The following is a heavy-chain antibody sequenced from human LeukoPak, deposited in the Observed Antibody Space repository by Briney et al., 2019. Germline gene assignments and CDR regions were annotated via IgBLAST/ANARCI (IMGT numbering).Heavy chain of an antibody. V-gene: IGHV3-7*01. CDR2: MKQDGSEK. CDR3: ARGDSSGYYYYGLDV. CDR1: GLTFSNYW. Sequence: PGGSLRLSCAASGLTFSNYWMSWVRQAPGKGLEWVANMKQDGSEKYYVDSVKGRFTISRDNAKNSLYLQMNSLRAEDTGVYYCARGDSSGYYYYGLDVWGQGTTVTVSS. D-gene: IGHD3-22*01. J-gene: IGHJ6*02.